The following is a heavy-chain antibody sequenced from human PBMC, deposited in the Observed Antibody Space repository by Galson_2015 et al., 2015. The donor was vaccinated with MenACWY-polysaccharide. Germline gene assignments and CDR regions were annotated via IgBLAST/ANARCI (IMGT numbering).Heavy chain of an antibody. D-gene: IGHD5-18*01. CDR1: GYSFSSYD. V-gene: IGHV1-8*01. CDR2: MNPNSGNT. CDR3: ARVGYSNDFDY. Sequence: SVKVSCKASGYSFSSYDINWVRQTTGQGLEWMGWMNPNSGNTGYAQKFQGRVTMTRNTSISTAYMELSSLRSEDTAVYYCARVGYSNDFDYWGQGTLVTVSS. J-gene: IGHJ4*02.